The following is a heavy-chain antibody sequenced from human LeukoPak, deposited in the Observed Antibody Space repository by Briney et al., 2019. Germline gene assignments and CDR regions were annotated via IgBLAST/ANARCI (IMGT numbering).Heavy chain of an antibody. J-gene: IGHJ3*02. CDR1: GFTFSSYW. Sequence: GGSLRLSCAASGFTFSSYWMSWFRQPPGKGRDWVANIKQDGSEKYYADSVNDRFTISRDNVKNSLYLQMNSLRAAETAVYYCARDWIWYYYDSSGSQRADAFDIWGQGTMVTVSS. V-gene: IGHV3-7*01. D-gene: IGHD3-22*01. CDR2: IKQDGSEK. CDR3: ARDWIWYYYDSSGSQRADAFDI.